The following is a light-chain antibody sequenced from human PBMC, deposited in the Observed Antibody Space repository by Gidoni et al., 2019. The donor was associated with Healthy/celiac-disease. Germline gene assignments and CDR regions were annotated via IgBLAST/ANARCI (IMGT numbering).Light chain of an antibody. CDR2: WAS. V-gene: IGKV4-1*01. CDR1: QSVLYSSNNKNY. CDR3: QQYYSTPWT. J-gene: IGKJ1*01. Sequence: DIVMTQSTDSLAVSMGERATINCKSSQSVLYSSNNKNYLAWYPQKPGQPPKLLIYWASTRESGVPDLFSGSGSGTDFTLTIISLQAEDVAVYYCQQYYSTPWTFGQGTKVEIK.